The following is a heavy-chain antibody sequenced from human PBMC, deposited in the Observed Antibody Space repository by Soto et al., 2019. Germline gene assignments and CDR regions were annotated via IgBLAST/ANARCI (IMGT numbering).Heavy chain of an antibody. V-gene: IGHV3-23*01. J-gene: IGHJ4*02. CDR2: ISGSGGST. CDR3: AKVESPSSSSLPDAY. D-gene: IGHD6-13*01. Sequence: GWSLRLSCAASGFTFDDYGMSWVRQAPGKGLEWVSAISGSGGSTYYADSVKGRFTISRDNSKNTLYLQMNSLRAEDTAVYYCAKVESPSSSSLPDAYWGQGTLVTVSS. CDR1: GFTFDDYG.